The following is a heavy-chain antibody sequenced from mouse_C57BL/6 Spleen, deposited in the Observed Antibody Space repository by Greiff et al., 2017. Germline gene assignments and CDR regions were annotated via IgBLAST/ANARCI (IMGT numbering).Heavy chain of an antibody. CDR2: FYPGSGSI. V-gene: IGHV1-62-2*01. J-gene: IGHJ2*01. D-gene: IGHD2-4*01. CDR3: ARHEGSTMITTVYYFDY. CDR1: GYTFTEYT. Sequence: VKLVESGAELVKPGASVKLSCKASGYTFTEYTIHWVKQRSGQGLEWIGWFYPGSGSIKYNEKFKDKATLTADKSSSTVYMELSRLTSEDSAVYFCARHEGSTMITTVYYFDYWGQGTTLTVSS.